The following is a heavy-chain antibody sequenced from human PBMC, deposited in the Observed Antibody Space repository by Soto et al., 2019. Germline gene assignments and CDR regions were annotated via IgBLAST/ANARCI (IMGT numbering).Heavy chain of an antibody. CDR1: GFTFDDNA. J-gene: IGHJ4*02. CDR2: INWKSDI. Sequence: PGGSLRLSCAVSGFTFDDNAMHWVRQAPEKGLEWVSGINWKSDIGYADSVKGRFTISRDNAENSLYLQMNSLRAEDTALYYCPISQYRGGMTKFIYWGKGTQVNVS. CDR3: PISQYRGGMTKFIY. V-gene: IGHV3-9*01. D-gene: IGHD1-26*01.